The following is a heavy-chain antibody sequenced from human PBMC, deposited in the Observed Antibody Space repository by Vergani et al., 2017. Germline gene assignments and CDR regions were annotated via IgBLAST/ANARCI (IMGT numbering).Heavy chain of an antibody. D-gene: IGHD4-17*01. Sequence: EVQLLESGGGLVQPGGSLRLSCAASGFTFSSYAMSWVRQAPGKGLEWVSYISSSSSTIYYADSVKGRFTIARDNAKNSLYLQMNSLRAEDTAVYYCARDHTHGDLRLDYYYGMDVWGQGTTVTVSS. J-gene: IGHJ6*02. V-gene: IGHV3-48*01. CDR1: GFTFSSYA. CDR3: ARDHTHGDLRLDYYYGMDV. CDR2: ISSSSSTI.